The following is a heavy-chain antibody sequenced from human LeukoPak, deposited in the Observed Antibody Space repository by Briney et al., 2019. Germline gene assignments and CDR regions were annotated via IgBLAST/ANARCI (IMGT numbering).Heavy chain of an antibody. Sequence: ASVKVSCKASGNTFSGYYMHWVRQAPGQGLEWMGWISAYNGNTNYAQKLQGRVTMTTDTSTSTAYMELRSLRSDDTAVYYCARDFGYWGQGTLVTVSS. CDR1: GNTFSGYY. V-gene: IGHV1-18*04. CDR3: ARDFGY. J-gene: IGHJ4*02. CDR2: ISAYNGNT.